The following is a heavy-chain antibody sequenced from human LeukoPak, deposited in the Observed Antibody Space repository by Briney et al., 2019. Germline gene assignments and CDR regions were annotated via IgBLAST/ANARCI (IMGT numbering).Heavy chain of an antibody. CDR1: GFTVRNNY. D-gene: IGHD3-10*01. Sequence: GGSLRPSCAASGFTVRNNYISSARQAPRKWPEWVSFIYIVGNTYYADSMKGRFTISRDNCTNTLYLQMNRLRAEDTAVYFCAKGERMVRGDGVDYWGQGTLVIVSS. CDR2: IYIVGNT. J-gene: IGHJ4*02. V-gene: IGHV3-66*01. CDR3: AKGERMVRGDGVDY.